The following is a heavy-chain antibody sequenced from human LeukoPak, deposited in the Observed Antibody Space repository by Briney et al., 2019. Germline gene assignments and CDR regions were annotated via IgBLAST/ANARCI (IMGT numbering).Heavy chain of an antibody. J-gene: IGHJ4*02. CDR1: GFTFSSYA. Sequence: PGGSLRLSCAASGFTFSSYAMHWVRQAPGKGLEWVAVISYDGSNKYYADSVKGRFTISRDNAKNSLYLQMNSLRAEDTAVYYCAREGGSYYCTGRPCYDYWGQGTLVTVSS. D-gene: IGHD1-26*01. CDR3: AREGGSYYCTGRPCYDY. V-gene: IGHV3-30*04. CDR2: ISYDGSNK.